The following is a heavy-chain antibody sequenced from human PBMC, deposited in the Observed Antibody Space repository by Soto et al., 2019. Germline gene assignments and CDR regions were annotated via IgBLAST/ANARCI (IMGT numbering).Heavy chain of an antibody. D-gene: IGHD2-8*01. Sequence: QVQLVESGGGVVQPGRSLRLSCTASGFTFSTFALHWVRQGSGKGLEWVAIIWPDGNDKYYADSVKGRFTISSDNSKNTLSLQTNSLRAEDTAVYYCVRGSSCSNGVRYNLGWFGPWGQGTLVTVSS. CDR1: GFTFSTFA. J-gene: IGHJ5*02. V-gene: IGHV3-33*01. CDR3: VRGSSCSNGVRYNLGWFGP. CDR2: IWPDGNDK.